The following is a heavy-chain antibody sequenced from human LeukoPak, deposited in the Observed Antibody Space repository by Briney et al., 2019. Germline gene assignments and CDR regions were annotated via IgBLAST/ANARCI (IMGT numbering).Heavy chain of an antibody. CDR1: GFSFSNFG. J-gene: IGHJ4*02. Sequence: GGSLRLSCAASGFSFSNFGIHWVRQAPGKGREGVAFMRYDATKKYYADSVKGRFTISRDNSKNTVFLQINSLRADDTSVYYCARSVMMYASTYYFHYWGQGTLVTVSS. CDR3: ARSVMMYASTYYFHY. V-gene: IGHV3-30*02. CDR2: MRYDATKK. D-gene: IGHD2-8*01.